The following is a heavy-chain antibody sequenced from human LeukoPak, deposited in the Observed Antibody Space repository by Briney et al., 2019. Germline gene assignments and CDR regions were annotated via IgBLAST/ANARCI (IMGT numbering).Heavy chain of an antibody. J-gene: IGHJ3*02. CDR3: ARRGFCSGGTCFSNPFDI. V-gene: IGHV5-51*01. CDR2: TYPGDSDT. D-gene: IGHD2-15*01. Sequence: GESLKISCKGSGYIFTNYWIGWVRQMPGKGLEWMGITYPGDSDTRYSPSFQGQVTISADKSISTAYLQWSSLKASDSAMYYCARRGFCSGGTCFSNPFDIWGQGTVVTVSS. CDR1: GYIFTNYW.